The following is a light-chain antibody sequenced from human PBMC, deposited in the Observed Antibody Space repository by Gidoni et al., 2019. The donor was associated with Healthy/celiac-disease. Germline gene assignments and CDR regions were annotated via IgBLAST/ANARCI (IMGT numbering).Light chain of an antibody. CDR1: SLRSYY. J-gene: IGLJ2*01. Sequence: VSVALGQTVRLTCQGDSLRSYYASWYQQKPGQAPVLVIYGKNNRPSGSPDRFSGPSSGNTASLTITGAQAEDEADYYCNSRDSSGNHVVFGGGTKLTVL. CDR3: NSRDSSGNHVV. V-gene: IGLV3-19*01. CDR2: GKN.